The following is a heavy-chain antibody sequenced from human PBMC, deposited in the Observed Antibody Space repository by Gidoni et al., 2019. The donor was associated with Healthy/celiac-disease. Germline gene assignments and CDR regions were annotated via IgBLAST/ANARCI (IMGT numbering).Heavy chain of an antibody. Sequence: QVQLVQSGAEVKKPGSSVKVSCKASGGTFSSYAISWVRQAPGQGLEWTGRIIPILGIANSAQKFQGRVTITADKSTSTAYMELSSLRSEDTAVYYCAQEADRRDSSGYLGYFDYWGQGTLVTVSS. J-gene: IGHJ4*02. V-gene: IGHV1-69*09. CDR3: AQEADRRDSSGYLGYFDY. CDR2: IIPILGIA. CDR1: GGTFSSYA. D-gene: IGHD3-22*01.